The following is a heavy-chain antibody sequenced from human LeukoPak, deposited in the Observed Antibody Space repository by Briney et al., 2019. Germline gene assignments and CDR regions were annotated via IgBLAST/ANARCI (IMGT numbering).Heavy chain of an antibody. Sequence: SQTLSLTCSVSGGSISSGDYYWSWISQPPGKGLEWIGYIYYSGSTSYNPSLKRRLTISVDTSKNQFSLKLSSVTAADTAVYYCAREVGRYFDYWGQGTLVTVSS. CDR1: GGSISSGDYY. D-gene: IGHD3-10*01. CDR3: AREVGRYFDY. CDR2: IYYSGST. V-gene: IGHV4-30-4*08. J-gene: IGHJ4*02.